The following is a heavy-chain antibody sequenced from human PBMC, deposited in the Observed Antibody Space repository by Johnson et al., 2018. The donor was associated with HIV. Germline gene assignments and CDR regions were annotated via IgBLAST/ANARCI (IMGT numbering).Heavy chain of an antibody. CDR1: GFTFDDYG. CDR3: ARAPYNWNEGLFAAFDM. CDR2: INWNGGST. J-gene: IGHJ3*02. D-gene: IGHD1-20*01. V-gene: IGHV3-20*04. Sequence: EVQLVESGGGVVRPGGSLRLSCAASGFTFDDYGMSWVRQAPGKGLEWVSGINWNGGSTGYADSGKGRFPISRDNAKKSLYLQMSSLRAEDTAVYYCARAPYNWNEGLFAAFDMWGRGTKVTVSS.